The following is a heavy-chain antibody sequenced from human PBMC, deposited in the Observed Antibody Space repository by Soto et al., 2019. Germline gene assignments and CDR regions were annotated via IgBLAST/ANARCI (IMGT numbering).Heavy chain of an antibody. J-gene: IGHJ5*02. CDR1: GFSFTGYY. D-gene: IGHD6-6*01. CDR2: INAHSGGT. V-gene: IGHV1-2*02. Sequence: SSVKVSCKASGFSFTGYYIHWLRQAPGQGLEWMGWINAHSGGTEYAQKFQGRVTLTRDTSIATAYLTLTSLTSDDTALYYCAKDSSRQLAYWLDPWGEGTQVTLCS. CDR3: AKDSSRQLAYWLDP.